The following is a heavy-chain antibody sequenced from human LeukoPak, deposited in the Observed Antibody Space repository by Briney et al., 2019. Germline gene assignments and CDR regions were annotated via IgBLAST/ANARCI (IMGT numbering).Heavy chain of an antibody. CDR1: GGSVSSYY. Sequence: SETLSLTCSVSGGSVSSYYWSWIRQSPGKGLEWIGYIHNSGRTNYNPSLKSRVTGFVDTSKNQVSLRLSSVTAADTAVYYCARHGTNSSESYFDYWGQGALVTVSS. CDR3: ARHGTNSSESYFDY. CDR2: IHNSGRT. J-gene: IGHJ4*02. V-gene: IGHV4-59*08. D-gene: IGHD1-14*01.